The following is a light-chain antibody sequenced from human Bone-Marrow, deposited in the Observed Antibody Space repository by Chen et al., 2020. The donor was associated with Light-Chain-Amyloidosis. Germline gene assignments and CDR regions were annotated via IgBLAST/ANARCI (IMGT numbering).Light chain of an antibody. CDR3: SSYTARSTLV. Sequence: QSALTQPASVSGSPGQSITISCTGTSSDVGGYNYVSWYQQHPGKAPKLIISDVTDRPSGVSNRFSCSKAGNTASLTISGLQAEDEADYFCSSYTARSTLVFGTATKVTVL. J-gene: IGLJ1*01. CDR2: DVT. CDR1: SSDVGGYNY. V-gene: IGLV2-14*03.